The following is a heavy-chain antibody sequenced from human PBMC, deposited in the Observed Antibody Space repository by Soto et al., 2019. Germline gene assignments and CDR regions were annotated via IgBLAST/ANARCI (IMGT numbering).Heavy chain of an antibody. CDR1: GLTFTDAW. J-gene: IGHJ4*02. CDR3: SSGMAAGTY. V-gene: IGHV3-15*07. Sequence: EVQLVESGGGLVTPGGSLRLSCAVTGLTFTDAWMKWMRQAPGKGPEWVGRIKSKAAGGTADYAAAVKDRFTMSRDDSKNMLYLQMNSLKSADTAVYYCSSGMAAGTYWGQGTLVTVSS. D-gene: IGHD6-13*01. CDR2: IKSKAAGGTA.